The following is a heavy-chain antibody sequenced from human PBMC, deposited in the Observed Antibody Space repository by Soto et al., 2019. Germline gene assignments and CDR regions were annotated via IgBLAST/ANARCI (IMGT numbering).Heavy chain of an antibody. Sequence: SETLSLTCTVSSGSISTYYWSWIRQPPGKGLEWIGYIYYTGSTNYNPSLKSRVTISMDTSKNQFSLTLNSVTAADTATYYCARGGISHWAYFYYMDVWDRGTTVTVSS. CDR2: IYYTGST. CDR1: SGSISTYY. CDR3: ARGGISHWAYFYYMDV. D-gene: IGHD2-21*01. V-gene: IGHV4-59*12. J-gene: IGHJ6*03.